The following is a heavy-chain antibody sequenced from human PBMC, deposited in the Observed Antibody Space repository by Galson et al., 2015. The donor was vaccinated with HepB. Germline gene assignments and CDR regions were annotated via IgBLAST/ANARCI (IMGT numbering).Heavy chain of an antibody. J-gene: IGHJ4*02. V-gene: IGHV3-7*03. D-gene: IGHD2/OR15-2a*01. CDR2: IKQDGSEK. Sequence: SLRLSCAASGFTFSNYWMSWVRQAPGKGLEWVANIKQDGSEKYYVDSVKGRFTISRDNAKNSLYLQMNSLRAEDTAVYYCARDYTLGASVYYFDYWGQGTLVTVSS. CDR1: GFTFSNYW. CDR3: ARDYTLGASVYYFDY.